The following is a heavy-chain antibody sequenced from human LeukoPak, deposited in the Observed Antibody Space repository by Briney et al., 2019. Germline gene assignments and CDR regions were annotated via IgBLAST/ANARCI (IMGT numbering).Heavy chain of an antibody. CDR3: ARDLRQKLWFGESTYYYYMDV. J-gene: IGHJ6*03. CDR1: GFTFSNHG. D-gene: IGHD3-10*01. V-gene: IGHV3-21*01. Sequence: GGSLRLSCAASGFTFSNHGMNWVRQAPGKGLEWVSSISSSSSYIYYADSVKGRFTISRDNAKNSLYLQMNSLRAEDTAVYYCARDLRQKLWFGESTYYYYMDVWGKGTTVTISS. CDR2: ISSSSSYI.